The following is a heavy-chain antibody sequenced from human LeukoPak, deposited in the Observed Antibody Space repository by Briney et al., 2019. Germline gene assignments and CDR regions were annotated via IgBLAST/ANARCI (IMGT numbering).Heavy chain of an antibody. CDR1: GFTFSSDA. Sequence: GGSLRLSCAASGFTFSSDAMSWVRQAPGKGLEWVSAISGSGGSTYYADSVKGRFTISRDTSKNTLYLQMNSLRAEDTAVYYCAKGISVYYYYYMDVWGKGTTVTISS. V-gene: IGHV3-23*01. J-gene: IGHJ6*03. CDR3: AKGISVYYYYYMDV. CDR2: ISGSGGST.